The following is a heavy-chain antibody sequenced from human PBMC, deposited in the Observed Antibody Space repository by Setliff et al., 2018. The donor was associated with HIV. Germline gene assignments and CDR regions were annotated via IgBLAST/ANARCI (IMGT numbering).Heavy chain of an antibody. CDR1: GYSFTTSG. Sequence: ASVKVSCKASGYSFTTSGVSWVRQAPGQGLEWMGWINIRSGNTNYAQNFQGRVTMTTDTSTSTGFMELRGLRSDDTAVYYCATPGVGAGAFDIWGRGTMVTVSS. J-gene: IGHJ3*02. D-gene: IGHD3-10*01. CDR2: INIRSGNT. V-gene: IGHV1-18*01. CDR3: ATPGVGAGAFDI.